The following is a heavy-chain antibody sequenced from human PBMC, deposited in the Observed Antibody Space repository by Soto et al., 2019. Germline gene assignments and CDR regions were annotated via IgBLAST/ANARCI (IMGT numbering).Heavy chain of an antibody. D-gene: IGHD5-12*01. CDR1: GGYIINFC. J-gene: IGHJ4*01. V-gene: IGHV4-59*08. CDR2: IYYSGST. CDR3: ARHRSGYDPWIDY. Sequence: SQTQSLTNTVSGGYIINFCWSWIRQTPGQGLEWIGYIYYSGSTNYNPFLKSRVTISMDTSKNQFSLKLSSVTAADMAVYYCARHRSGYDPWIDYWGHGTLVTVSS.